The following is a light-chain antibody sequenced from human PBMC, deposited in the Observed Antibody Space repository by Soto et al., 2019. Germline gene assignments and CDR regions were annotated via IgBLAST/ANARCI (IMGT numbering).Light chain of an antibody. J-gene: IGLJ1*01. CDR1: SSDVGGYDY. CDR2: EVN. Sequence: QSVLTQPASVSGSPGQSITISCTGTSSDVGGYDYVSWYQLHPGKAPKLTVFEVNNRPSGVSYRFSGSKSGNTASLTISGLQAEDEAYYFCSSYSISTAYLFGTATTFTVL. V-gene: IGLV2-14*01. CDR3: SSYSISTAYL.